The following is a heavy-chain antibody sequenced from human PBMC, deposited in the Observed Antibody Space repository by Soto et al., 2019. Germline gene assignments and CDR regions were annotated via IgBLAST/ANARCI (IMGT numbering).Heavy chain of an antibody. CDR1: GFSFSDYS. V-gene: IGHV3-30*04. D-gene: IGHD3-22*01. Sequence: QVQLVESGGGVVQPGRSLSLSCAASGFSFSDYSMHWVRQAPGKGLEWVASISSTGMKQYYGDSVKGRLTISRDTSKNTLYLQMSSLRVEDTAVYYCARESRYSDSSGNYYSNYFDSWGQGTLVTVSS. CDR2: ISSTGMKQ. J-gene: IGHJ4*02. CDR3: ARESRYSDSSGNYYSNYFDS.